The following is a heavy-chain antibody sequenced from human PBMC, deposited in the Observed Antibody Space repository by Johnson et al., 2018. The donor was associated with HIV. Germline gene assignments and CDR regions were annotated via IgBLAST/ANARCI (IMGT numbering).Heavy chain of an antibody. CDR2: INWNGGST. Sequence: VQLVESGGGVVRPGGSLRLSCAASGFTFDDYGMSWVRQGPGKGLEWVSGINWNGGSTGYADSLKGRLTISRDKAKNSLYLQLNSLRAEDTALYYCARHGTTVVTRGAFDIWVQGTMVTVSS. J-gene: IGHJ3*02. CDR1: GFTFDDYG. CDR3: ARHGTTVVTRGAFDI. V-gene: IGHV3-20*04. D-gene: IGHD4-23*01.